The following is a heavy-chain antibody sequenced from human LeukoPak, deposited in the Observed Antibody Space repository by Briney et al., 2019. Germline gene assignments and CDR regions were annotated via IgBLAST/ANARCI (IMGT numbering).Heavy chain of an antibody. CDR2: IYPGDSDT. J-gene: IGHJ3*02. V-gene: IGHV5-51*01. D-gene: IGHD3-3*01. CDR3: ARLSSDFWSGPDAFDI. Sequence: GESLKISCKGSGYSFTSYWIGWVRQMPGKGLEWMGIIYPGDSDTRYNPSFQGQVTISADKSISTAYLQWSSLKASDTAMYYCARLSSDFWSGPDAFDIWGQGTMVTVSS. CDR1: GYSFTSYW.